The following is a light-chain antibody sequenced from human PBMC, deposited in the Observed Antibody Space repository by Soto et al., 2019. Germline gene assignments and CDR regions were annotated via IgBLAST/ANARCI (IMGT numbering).Light chain of an antibody. CDR3: QVWDIMTDNYV. J-gene: IGLJ1*01. CDR2: YDS. Sequence: SYELTQPPSVSVAPEKTATITCGGNNIGNKRVHWYRQKPGQAPVLLISYDSDRPSGIPEGFSGSNSENTATLTISRVEAGDEADYYCQVWDIMTDNYVFGSGTKVTVL. V-gene: IGLV3-21*04. CDR1: NIGNKR.